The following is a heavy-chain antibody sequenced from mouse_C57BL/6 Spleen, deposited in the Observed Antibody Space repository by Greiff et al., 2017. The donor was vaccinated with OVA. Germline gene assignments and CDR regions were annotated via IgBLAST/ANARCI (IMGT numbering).Heavy chain of an antibody. CDR2: IRLKSDNYAT. Sequence: EVQLQESGGGLVQPGGSMKLSCVASGFTFSNYWMNWVRQSPEKGLEWVAQIRLKSDNYATHYAESVKGRFTISRDDSKSSVYLQMNNLRAEDTGIYYCTPYYHDFDYWGQGTTLTVSS. CDR3: TPYYHDFDY. J-gene: IGHJ2*01. V-gene: IGHV6-3*01. CDR1: GFTFSNYW. D-gene: IGHD1-1*01.